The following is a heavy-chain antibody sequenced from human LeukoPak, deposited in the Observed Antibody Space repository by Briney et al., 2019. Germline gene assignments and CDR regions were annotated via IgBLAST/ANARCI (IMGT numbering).Heavy chain of an antibody. D-gene: IGHD3-10*01. V-gene: IGHV4-31*03. Sequence: SQTLSLTCTVSGGSISSGGYYWSWIRQHPGKGLEWIGYIYYSGSTYYSPSLKSRVTISVDTSKNQFSLKLSSVTAADTAVYYCARDPYGSGSYFDYWGQGTLVTVSS. CDR2: IYYSGST. CDR1: GGSISSGGYY. CDR3: ARDPYGSGSYFDY. J-gene: IGHJ4*02.